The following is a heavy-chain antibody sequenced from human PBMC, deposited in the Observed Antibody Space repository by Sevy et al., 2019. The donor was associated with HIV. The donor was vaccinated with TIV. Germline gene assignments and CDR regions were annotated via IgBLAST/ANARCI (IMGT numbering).Heavy chain of an antibody. D-gene: IGHD2-2*02. Sequence: GGSLRLSCAASGFTFSSYAMHWVRQAPGKGLEWVAVISYDGSNKYYADSVKGRFTISRDNSKNTLYLQMNSLRAEDTAVYYCARDREDIVVVPAAIPYIRHYSYGMDVWGQGTTVTVSS. CDR2: ISYDGSNK. CDR3: ARDREDIVVVPAAIPYIRHYSYGMDV. J-gene: IGHJ6*01. CDR1: GFTFSSYA. V-gene: IGHV3-30*04.